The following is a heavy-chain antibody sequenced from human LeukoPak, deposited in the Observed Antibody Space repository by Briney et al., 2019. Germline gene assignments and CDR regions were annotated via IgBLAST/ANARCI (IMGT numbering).Heavy chain of an antibody. V-gene: IGHV4-59*01. CDR3: ARGYCGGDCYPDY. CDR2: IYYSGST. D-gene: IGHD2-21*02. Sequence: SETLSLTCTVSGGSISSYYWSRIRQPPGKGLEWIGYIYYSGSTNYNPSLKSRVTISVDTSKNQFSLKLSSVTAADTAVYYCARGYCGGDCYPDYWGQGTLVTVSS. J-gene: IGHJ4*02. CDR1: GGSISSYY.